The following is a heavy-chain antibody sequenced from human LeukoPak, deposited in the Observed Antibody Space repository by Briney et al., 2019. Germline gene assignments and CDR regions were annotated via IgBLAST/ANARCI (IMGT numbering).Heavy chain of an antibody. D-gene: IGHD3-16*01. CDR1: GFTFSSYS. CDR3: ARLGGDEAFDI. CDR2: ISSSSSTI. V-gene: IGHV3-48*04. J-gene: IGHJ3*02. Sequence: GGSLRLSCAASGFTFSSYSMNWVRQAPGKGREWVSYISSSSSTIYYADSVKGRFTISRDNAKNSLYLQMNSLRAEDTAVYYCARLGGDEAFDIWGQGTMVTVSS.